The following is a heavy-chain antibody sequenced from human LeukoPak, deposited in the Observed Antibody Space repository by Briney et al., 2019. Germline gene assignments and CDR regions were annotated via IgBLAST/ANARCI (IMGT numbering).Heavy chain of an antibody. J-gene: IGHJ6*03. D-gene: IGHD4-17*01. CDR1: GYTFTGYY. CDR2: INPNSGGT. CDR3: ARGYGSVSYYYYYYMDV. Sequence: ASVKVSCKASGYTFTGYYMHWVRQAPGQGLEWMGRINPNSGGTNYAQKFQGRVTMTRDTSISTAYMELSRLRSDDTAVYYCARGYGSVSYYYYYYMDVWGKGTTVTVS. V-gene: IGHV1-2*06.